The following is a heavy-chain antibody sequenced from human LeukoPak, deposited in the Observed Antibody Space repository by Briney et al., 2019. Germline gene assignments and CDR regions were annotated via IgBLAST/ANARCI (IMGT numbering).Heavy chain of an antibody. V-gene: IGHV4-59*11. Sequence: PSETLSLTSAVSDDSFSSHYWTWIRQPPGKGLERIGYISYIGSTNYNPSLKSRVTISIDTSKHQFSLKLSSVTAADTAVYYCARDLVTVTKGFDIWGQGTMVSVSS. CDR2: ISYIGST. CDR1: DDSFSSHY. J-gene: IGHJ3*02. CDR3: ARDLVTVTKGFDI. D-gene: IGHD4-17*01.